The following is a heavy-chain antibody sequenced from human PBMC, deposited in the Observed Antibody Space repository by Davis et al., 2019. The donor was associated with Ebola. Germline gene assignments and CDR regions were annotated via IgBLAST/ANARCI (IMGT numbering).Heavy chain of an antibody. CDR1: GFTFSSYW. D-gene: IGHD6-19*01. CDR2: IKQDGSEK. J-gene: IGHJ4*02. CDR3: ARDFSSGWYGEYYFDY. V-gene: IGHV3-7*01. Sequence: GESLKISCAASGFTFSSYWMSWVRQAPGKGLEWVANIKQDGSEKYYVDSVKGRFTISRDNAKNSLYLQMNSLRAEDTAVYYCARDFSSGWYGEYYFDYWGQGTLVTVSS.